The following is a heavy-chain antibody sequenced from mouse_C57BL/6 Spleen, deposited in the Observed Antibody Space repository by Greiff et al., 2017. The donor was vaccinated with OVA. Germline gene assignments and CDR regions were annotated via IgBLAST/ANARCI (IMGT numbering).Heavy chain of an antibody. V-gene: IGHV7-3*01. CDR3: ARYGYYGSSYAMDY. CDR1: GFTFTDYY. J-gene: IGHJ4*01. Sequence: EVQLVESGGGLVQPGGSLSLSCAASGFTFTDYYMSWVRQPPGKALEWLGFIRNKANGYTTEYSASVKGRFTISRDNSQSILYLQMNALRAEDSATYYCARYGYYGSSYAMDYWGQGTSVTVSS. CDR2: IRNKANGYTT. D-gene: IGHD1-1*01.